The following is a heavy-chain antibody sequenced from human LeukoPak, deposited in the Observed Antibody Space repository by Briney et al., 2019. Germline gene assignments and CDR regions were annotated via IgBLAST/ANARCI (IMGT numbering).Heavy chain of an antibody. D-gene: IGHD1-26*01. CDR3: ARCPGGARSPLEAFDI. V-gene: IGHV1-46*01. J-gene: IGHJ3*02. CDR2: INPSGGST. CDR1: GYTFTSYY. Sequence: ASVNVSCKASGYTFTSYYMHWVRQAPEQGLEWVGIINPSGGSTTYAQKFQGRVTMTRDTSTSTVYMELSSLRSEDTAVYYCARCPGGARSPLEAFDIWGQGTMVTVSS.